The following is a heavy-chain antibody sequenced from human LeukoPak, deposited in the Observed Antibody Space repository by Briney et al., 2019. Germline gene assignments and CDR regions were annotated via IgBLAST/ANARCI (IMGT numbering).Heavy chain of an antibody. J-gene: IGHJ4*02. D-gene: IGHD2-15*01. CDR1: GGSISSGSYY. V-gene: IGHV4-39*01. Sequence: SETLSLTCTVSGGSISSGSYYWGWIRQPPGKGLEWIGSIYYSGTTYYNPSLKSRVTISVDTSKNQFSLKLSSVTAADAAVYYCATYWSSFYYWGQGTLVTVSS. CDR3: ATYWSSFYY. CDR2: IYYSGTT.